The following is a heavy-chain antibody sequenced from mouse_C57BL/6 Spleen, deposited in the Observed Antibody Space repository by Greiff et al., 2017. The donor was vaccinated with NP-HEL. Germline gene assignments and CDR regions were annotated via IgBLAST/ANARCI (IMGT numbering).Heavy chain of an antibody. CDR1: GYAFTNYL. J-gene: IGHJ2*01. V-gene: IGHV1-54*01. CDR2: INPGSGGT. Sequence: VQLQESGAELVRPGTSVKVSCKASGYAFTNYLIEWVKQRPGQGLEWIGVINPGSGGTNYNEKFKGKATLTADKSSSTAYMQLSSLTSEDSAVYFCARVLLSYFDYWGQGTTLTVSS. CDR3: ARVLLSYFDY. D-gene: IGHD1-1*01.